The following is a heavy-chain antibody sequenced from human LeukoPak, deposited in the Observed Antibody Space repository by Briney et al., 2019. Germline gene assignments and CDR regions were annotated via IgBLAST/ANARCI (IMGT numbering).Heavy chain of an antibody. V-gene: IGHV3-30-3*01. CDR1: GFTFSSHS. D-gene: IGHD1-26*01. J-gene: IGHJ4*02. CDR3: ARKELEWEQTSV. CDR2: ISYDGSNK. Sequence: QPGGSLRLSCAGSGFTFSSHSMHWVRQAPGKGLEWVAVISYDGSNKYYADSVRGRFTISRDNSKSTLYLQMNTLRAEDTAVYYCARKELEWEQTSVWGQGTLVTVSS.